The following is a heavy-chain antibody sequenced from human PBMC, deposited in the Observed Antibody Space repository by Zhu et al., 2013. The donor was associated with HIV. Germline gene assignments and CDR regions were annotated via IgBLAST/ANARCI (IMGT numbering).Heavy chain of an antibody. CDR3: ARGTLRVVTAIYGYYYYGMDV. V-gene: IGHV1-69*06. Sequence: QVQLVQSGAEVKKPGSSVKVSCKASGGTFSSYAISWVRQAPGQGLEWMGGIIPIFGTANYAQKFQGRVTITADKSTSTAYMELSSLRSEDTAVYYCARGTLRVVTAIYGYYYYGMDVWGQGTTVTVSS. D-gene: IGHD2-21*02. CDR2: IIPIFGTA. CDR1: GGTFSSYA. J-gene: IGHJ6*02.